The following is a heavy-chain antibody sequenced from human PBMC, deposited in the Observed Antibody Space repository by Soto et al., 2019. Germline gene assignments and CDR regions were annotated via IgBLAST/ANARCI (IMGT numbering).Heavy chain of an antibody. CDR3: EKSRGNYVQKYYFDY. V-gene: IGHV3-23*01. D-gene: IGHD1-7*01. CDR1: GVTVSSYA. J-gene: IGHJ4*02. CDR2: ISGSGGST. Sequence: GFLRLSCAASGVTVSSYAMSWVRQAPGKGLEWVSAISGSGGSTYYADSVKGRFTISRDNSKNTLYLQMNSLRAEDTAVYYCEKSRGNYVQKYYFDYWGQGTLVNVSS.